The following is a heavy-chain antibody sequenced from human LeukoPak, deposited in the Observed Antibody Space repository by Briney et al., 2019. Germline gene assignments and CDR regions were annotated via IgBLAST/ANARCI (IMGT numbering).Heavy chain of an antibody. Sequence: SVKVSCKASGGTFSSYAISWVRQAPGQGLEWMGRIIPILGIANYAQKFQGRVTITADKSTSTAYMELSSLRSEDTAVYYCARAVDSSGYYADYWGQGTLVTVSP. CDR3: ARAVDSSGYYADY. D-gene: IGHD3-22*01. CDR1: GGTFSSYA. V-gene: IGHV1-69*04. J-gene: IGHJ4*02. CDR2: IIPILGIA.